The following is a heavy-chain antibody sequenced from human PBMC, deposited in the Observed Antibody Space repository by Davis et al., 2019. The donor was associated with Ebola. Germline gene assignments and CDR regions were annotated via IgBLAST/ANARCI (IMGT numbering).Heavy chain of an antibody. D-gene: IGHD3-22*01. CDR2: ISSSSSTI. CDR1: GFTFSSYS. J-gene: IGHJ6*02. Sequence: PGGSLRLSCAASGFTFSSYSMNWVRQAPGKGLEWVSYISSSSSTIYYADSVKGRFTISRDNAKNSLYLQMNSLRAEDTAVYYCARGDYYDSRTYYYYYGMDVWGQGTTVTVSS. CDR3: ARGDYYDSRTYYYYYGMDV. V-gene: IGHV3-48*01.